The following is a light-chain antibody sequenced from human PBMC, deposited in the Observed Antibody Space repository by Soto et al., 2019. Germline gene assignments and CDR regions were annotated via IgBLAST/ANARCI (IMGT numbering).Light chain of an antibody. CDR1: QYISTY. CDR2: GAC. Sequence: AVRMTQSPTSFSASTGDSVTIACRASQYISTYLAWFQQKSGKAPKLVIYGACILQSGVPARFTGSGSGTDFTLTITDLQSEDFATYYCQQYYSYPLAFGGGTNVEI. J-gene: IGKJ4*01. V-gene: IGKV1-8*01. CDR3: QQYYSYPLA.